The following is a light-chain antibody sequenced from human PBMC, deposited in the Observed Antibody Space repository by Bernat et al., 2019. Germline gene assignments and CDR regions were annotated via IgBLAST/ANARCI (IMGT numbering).Light chain of an antibody. CDR1: QSISSY. J-gene: IGKJ1*01. Sequence: DIQMTQSPSSLSASVGDRVTITCRASQSISSYLNWYQQKPGKAPKLLIYAASSLQSGVPSRFSGSGSGTDSTLTISSLQPEDSATYYCQQSSSTPRTFGQGTKLEIK. V-gene: IGKV1-39*01. CDR2: AAS. CDR3: QQSSSTPRT.